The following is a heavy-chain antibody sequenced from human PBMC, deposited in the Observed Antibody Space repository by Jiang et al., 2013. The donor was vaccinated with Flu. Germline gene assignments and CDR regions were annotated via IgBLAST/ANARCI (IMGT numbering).Heavy chain of an antibody. J-gene: IGHJ4*02. CDR1: GDSINSNNYY. D-gene: IGHD4-17*01. Sequence: PGLLKPSETLSLTCSVFGDSINSNNYYWGWIRQAPGQGLEWVGSIYFSGTTYQNPSLKSRVTMSLDMSKNQFSLKLRSVTAADTAVYFCARNVMTTVTQFFDYWGQGTLITVSS. V-gene: IGHV4-39*07. CDR2: IYFSGTT. CDR3: ARNVMTTVTQFFDY.